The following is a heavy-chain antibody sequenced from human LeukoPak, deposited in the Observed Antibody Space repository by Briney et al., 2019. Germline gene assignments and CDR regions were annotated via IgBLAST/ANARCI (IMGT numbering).Heavy chain of an antibody. D-gene: IGHD6-19*01. CDR3: AKDPRIAVALYYFDY. J-gene: IGHJ4*02. CDR2: ISGSGGST. V-gene: IGHV3-23*01. CDR1: GFTFSSYA. Sequence: GGSLRLSCAPSGFTFSSYAMSWVRQPPGKGLEWVSAISGSGGSTYYADSVKGRFTISRDNSKNTLYLQMNSLRAEDTAVYDCAKDPRIAVALYYFDYWGQGTLVTVSS.